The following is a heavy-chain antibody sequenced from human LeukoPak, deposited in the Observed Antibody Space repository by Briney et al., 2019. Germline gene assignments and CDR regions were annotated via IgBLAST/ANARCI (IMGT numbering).Heavy chain of an antibody. Sequence: ASVKVSCKVSGYTLTELSMHWVRQAPGKGLEWMGGFDPEDGETIYAQKFQGRVTMSEDTSTDTAYMEPSSLRSEDTAVYYCATSVTTVVFDIWGQGTMVTVSS. CDR3: ATSVTTVVFDI. CDR2: FDPEDGET. V-gene: IGHV1-24*01. J-gene: IGHJ3*02. CDR1: GYTLTELS. D-gene: IGHD4-17*01.